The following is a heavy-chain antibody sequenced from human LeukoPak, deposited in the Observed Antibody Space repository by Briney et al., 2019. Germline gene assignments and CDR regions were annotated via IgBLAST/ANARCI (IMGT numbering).Heavy chain of an antibody. CDR3: AKSGYDFWSGYYGY. CDR2: ISGSGGST. CDR1: GYSFTSYW. V-gene: IGHV3-23*01. Sequence: GESLKISCKGSGYSFTSYWIGWVRQMPGKGLEWVSAISGSGGSTYYADSVKGRFTISRDNSKNTLYLQMNSLRAEDTAVYYCAKSGYDFWSGYYGYWGQGTLVTVSS. D-gene: IGHD3-3*01. J-gene: IGHJ4*02.